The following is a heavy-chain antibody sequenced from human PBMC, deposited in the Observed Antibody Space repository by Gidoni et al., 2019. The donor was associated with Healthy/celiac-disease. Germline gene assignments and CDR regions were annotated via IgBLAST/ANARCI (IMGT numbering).Heavy chain of an antibody. Sequence: QAHLQTSAPGLVKPSQPLSLTFTLSVCSLRIACYYWSWIRQPAGKGLEWIGRIYTSGSTNYNPSLKSRVTRSVDTSKNQFSLKLSSVTAADTAVYYCARICTGGVCYLDAFDIWGQGTMVTVSS. CDR1: VCSLRIACYY. J-gene: IGHJ3*02. D-gene: IGHD2-8*02. V-gene: IGHV4-61*02. CDR2: IYTSGST. CDR3: ARICTGGVCYLDAFDI.